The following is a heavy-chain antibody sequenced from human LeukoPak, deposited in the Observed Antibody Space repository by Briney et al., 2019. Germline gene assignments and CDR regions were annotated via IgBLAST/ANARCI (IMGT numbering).Heavy chain of an antibody. Sequence: GGSLRLSCAASGFTFSSYGMHWVRQAPGKGLEWVAVISYDGSNKYYADSVKGRFTISRDNSKNTLYLQMNSLRAEDTAVYYCAKEPAAISFWGQGTLVTVSS. CDR2: ISYDGSNK. CDR3: AKEPAAISF. CDR1: GFTFSSYG. V-gene: IGHV3-30*18. D-gene: IGHD2-2*01. J-gene: IGHJ4*02.